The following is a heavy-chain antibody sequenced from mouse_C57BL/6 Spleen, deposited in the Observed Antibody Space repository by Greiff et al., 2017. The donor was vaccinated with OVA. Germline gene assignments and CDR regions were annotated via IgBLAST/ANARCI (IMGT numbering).Heavy chain of an antibody. Sequence: EVQRVESGGGLVKPGGSLKLSCAASGFTFSDYGMHWVRQAPEKGLEWVAYISSGSSTIYYADTVKGRFTISRDNAKNTLFLQMTSLRSEDTAMYYCARVGYYGSSWFAYWGQGTLVTVSA. J-gene: IGHJ3*01. D-gene: IGHD1-1*01. V-gene: IGHV5-17*01. CDR1: GFTFSDYG. CDR3: ARVGYYGSSWFAY. CDR2: ISSGSSTI.